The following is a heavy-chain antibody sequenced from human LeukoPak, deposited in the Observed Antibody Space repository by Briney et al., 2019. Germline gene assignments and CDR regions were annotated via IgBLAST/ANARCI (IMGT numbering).Heavy chain of an antibody. Sequence: SETLSLTRTVSGYSISGGFYWGWIRQPPGKGLEWIGNVYHGGSSYYNPSLKSRVTISVDTSKNQFSLNLYSVTAADTAVYYCARRVGSSDCFDYWGQGTLVTVSS. J-gene: IGHJ4*02. CDR2: VYHGGSS. D-gene: IGHD6-6*01. CDR1: GYSISGGFY. V-gene: IGHV4-38-2*02. CDR3: ARRVGSSDCFDY.